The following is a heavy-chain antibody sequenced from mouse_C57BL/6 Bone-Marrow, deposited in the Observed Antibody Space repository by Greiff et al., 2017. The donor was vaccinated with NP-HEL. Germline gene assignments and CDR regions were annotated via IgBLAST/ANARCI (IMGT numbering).Heavy chain of an antibody. CDR1: GYTFTSYW. Sequence: QVQLQQPGAELVKPGASVKLSCKASGYTFTSYWMHWVKQRPGQGLEWIGMIHPNSGSTNYNEKFKSKATLTVDKSSSTAYMQLSSLTSEDSAVYYCARRGLLHWYCDVWGTGTTVTVSS. J-gene: IGHJ1*03. CDR3: ARRGLLHWYCDV. CDR2: IHPNSGST. V-gene: IGHV1-64*01. D-gene: IGHD2-3*01.